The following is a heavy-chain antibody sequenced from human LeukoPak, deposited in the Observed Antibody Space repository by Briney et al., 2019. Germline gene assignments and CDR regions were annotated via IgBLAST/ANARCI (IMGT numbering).Heavy chain of an antibody. CDR2: INHSGGT. V-gene: IGHV4-34*01. Sequence: SETLSLTCAVYGGSFSGYYWSWIRQPPGKGLEWIGEINHSGGTNYNPSLKSRVTISVDTSKNQFSLKLSSVTAADTAVYYCARDRNLPKLYYFDYWGQGTLVTVSS. CDR3: ARDRNLPKLYYFDY. CDR1: GGSFSGYY. J-gene: IGHJ4*02. D-gene: IGHD2-2*01.